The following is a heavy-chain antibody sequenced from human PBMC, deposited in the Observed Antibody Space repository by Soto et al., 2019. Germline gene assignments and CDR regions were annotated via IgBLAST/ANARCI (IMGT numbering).Heavy chain of an antibody. CDR1: GFTFSDSW. D-gene: IGHD4-4*01. CDR2: IKPDESEK. V-gene: IGHV3-7*01. Sequence: EVQLVESGGGLVQPGGSLRLSCTASGFTFSDSWMTWVRQAPGKGLEWVARIKPDESEKKYADSVKGRFSISRDNAKNSIYLQMDSRRGEDTAVYYCVRAGRNYPSWGQGTFVTVS. J-gene: IGHJ5*02. CDR3: VRAGRNYPS.